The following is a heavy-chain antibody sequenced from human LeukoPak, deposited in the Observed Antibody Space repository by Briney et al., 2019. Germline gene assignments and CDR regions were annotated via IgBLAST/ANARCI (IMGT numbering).Heavy chain of an antibody. CDR3: ARDDAYFGYDSSGHYSGY. V-gene: IGHV1-8*03. CDR1: GYTFTSYD. Sequence: ASVKVSCKASGYTFTSYDINWVRQATGQGLERMGWRNPNSGNTGYAQKFQGRVTITRNTSISTAYMELSSLRSEDTAVYYCARDDAYFGYDSSGHYSGYWGQGTLVTVSS. D-gene: IGHD3-22*01. CDR2: RNPNSGNT. J-gene: IGHJ4*02.